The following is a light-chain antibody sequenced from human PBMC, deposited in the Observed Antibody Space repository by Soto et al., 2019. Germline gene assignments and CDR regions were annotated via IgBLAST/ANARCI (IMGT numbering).Light chain of an antibody. CDR3: QQYGSSPPA. J-gene: IGKJ1*01. CDR2: GTS. CDR1: QSVGSSY. Sequence: EIVLTQSPGTLSLSPGERATLSCRASQSVGSSYLAWYQQKPGQAPRVLIYGTSSRATGIPDRFSGSGSGTDFTLTISRLEPEDFAVYYCQQYGSSPPAFGQGTKVDIK. V-gene: IGKV3-20*01.